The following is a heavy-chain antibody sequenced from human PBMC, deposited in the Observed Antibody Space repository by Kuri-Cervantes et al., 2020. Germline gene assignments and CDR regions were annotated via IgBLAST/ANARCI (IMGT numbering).Heavy chain of an antibody. Sequence: ESLKISCTVSGGSISSSSYYWGWIRQPPGKGLEWIGSIYYSGSTYYNPSLKSRVTISVDTSKNQFSLKLSSVTAADTAVYYCARRRDGYSVDYWGQGTLVTVSS. CDR1: GGSISSSSYY. V-gene: IGHV4-39*07. CDR2: IYYSGST. D-gene: IGHD5-24*01. CDR3: ARRRDGYSVDY. J-gene: IGHJ4*02.